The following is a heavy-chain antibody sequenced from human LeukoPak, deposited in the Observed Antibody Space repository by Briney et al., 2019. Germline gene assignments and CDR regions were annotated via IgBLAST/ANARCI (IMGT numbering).Heavy chain of an antibody. CDR1: GFTVSGNY. D-gene: IGHD6-13*01. CDR3: ASRPRDAAALEY. Sequence: GGSLRLSCAASGFTVSGNYMSWVRQAPGQGLDWVSVIYSDDSTYYADSVKGRFTISRDNSKNTLNLQMNSLRAEDTAVYYCASRPRDAAALEYWGQGTLVTVSS. V-gene: IGHV3-53*01. CDR2: IYSDDST. J-gene: IGHJ4*02.